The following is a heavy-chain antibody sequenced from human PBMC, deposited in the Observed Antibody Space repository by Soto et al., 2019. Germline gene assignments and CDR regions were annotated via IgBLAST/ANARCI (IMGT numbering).Heavy chain of an antibody. CDR3: AKVTVTTLNYYYYYAMDV. Sequence: GGSLRLSCAASGFTFSSYALSWVRQAPGKGLEWVSTISGSGGSPYYADSVKGRFTISRDNSKNTLYLQMNSLRAEDTAVYYCAKVTVTTLNYYYYYAMDVWGQGTTVTVSS. CDR2: ISGSGGSP. CDR1: GFTFSSYA. V-gene: IGHV3-23*01. D-gene: IGHD4-17*01. J-gene: IGHJ6*02.